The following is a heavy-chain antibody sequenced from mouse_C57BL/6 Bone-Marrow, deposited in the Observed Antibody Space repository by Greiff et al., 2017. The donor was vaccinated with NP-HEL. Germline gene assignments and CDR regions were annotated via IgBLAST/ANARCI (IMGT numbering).Heavy chain of an antibody. Sequence: DVKLVESGGGLVQPGGSLKLSCAASGFTFSDYYMYWVRQTPEKRLEWVAYISNGGGSTYYPDTVKGRFTISRDNAKNTLYLQMSRLKSEDTAMYYCARHDDYFDYWGQGTTLTVSS. CDR1: GFTFSDYY. CDR2: ISNGGGST. J-gene: IGHJ2*01. CDR3: ARHDDYFDY. V-gene: IGHV5-12*01.